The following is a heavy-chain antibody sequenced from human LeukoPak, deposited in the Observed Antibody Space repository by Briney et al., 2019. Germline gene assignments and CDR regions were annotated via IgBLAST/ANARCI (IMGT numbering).Heavy chain of an antibody. V-gene: IGHV1-8*01. J-gene: IGHJ6*02. D-gene: IGHD1-26*01. Sequence: ASVKVSRKASGYTFSSYDINWVRQATGQGLEWMGWMNPNSGSTGYAQKFQGRVTMTRSTSISTAYMELSSLRSEDTAVYYCVRVQSGSYARYGMDVWGQGTTVTVSS. CDR2: MNPNSGST. CDR1: GYTFSSYD. CDR3: VRVQSGSYARYGMDV.